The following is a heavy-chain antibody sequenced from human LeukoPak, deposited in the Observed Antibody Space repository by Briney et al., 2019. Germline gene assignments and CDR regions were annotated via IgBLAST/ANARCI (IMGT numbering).Heavy chain of an antibody. J-gene: IGHJ3*02. Sequence: PSETLSLTCTDSGGSISSYYWSWIRQPPGEGLEWIGYIYYSGSTNYNPSLKSRVTISVDTSKNQFSLKLSSVTAADTAVYYCARESDWDAFDIWGQGTMVTVSS. CDR2: IYYSGST. CDR3: ARESDWDAFDI. D-gene: IGHD2-21*02. CDR1: GGSISSYY. V-gene: IGHV4-59*01.